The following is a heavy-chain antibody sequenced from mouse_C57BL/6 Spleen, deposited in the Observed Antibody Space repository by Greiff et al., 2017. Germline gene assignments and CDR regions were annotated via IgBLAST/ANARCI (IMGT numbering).Heavy chain of an antibody. Sequence: QVQLQQPGAELVMPGASVKLSCKASGYTFTSYWMHWVKQRPGQGLEWIGEIDPSDSYTNYNQKFKGKSTLTVDKSSSTAYMQLSSLTSEDSAVYYCARSDVRWYAMDYWGQGTSVTVSS. D-gene: IGHD1-1*01. V-gene: IGHV1-69*01. J-gene: IGHJ4*01. CDR1: GYTFTSYW. CDR3: ARSDVRWYAMDY. CDR2: IDPSDSYT.